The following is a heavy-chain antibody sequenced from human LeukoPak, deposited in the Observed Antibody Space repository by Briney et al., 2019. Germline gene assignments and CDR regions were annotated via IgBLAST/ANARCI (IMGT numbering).Heavy chain of an antibody. CDR3: FIKQKTAYDILTGYYGDYYYYYMDV. J-gene: IGHJ6*03. CDR1: GGSISSYY. V-gene: IGHV4-4*07. Sequence: SETLSLTCTVSGGSISSYYWSWIRQPAGKGMELIGRIYTSGSTNYNPSLKSRVTMSVDTSKNQFSLKLSSVTAADTAVYYCFIKQKTAYDILTGYYGDYYYYYMDVWGKGTTVTISS. CDR2: IYTSGST. D-gene: IGHD3-9*01.